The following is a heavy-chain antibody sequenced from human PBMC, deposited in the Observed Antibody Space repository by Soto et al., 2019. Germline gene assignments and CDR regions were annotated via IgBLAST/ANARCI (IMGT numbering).Heavy chain of an antibody. D-gene: IGHD3-9*01. J-gene: IGHJ4*02. CDR3: ARERRDTLIGDTFDY. CDR2: IHYSGST. V-gene: IGHV4-59*01. CDR1: GGSISSFS. Sequence: QVQLQESGPGLVKPSETLSLTCTVSGGSISSFSWSWIRQPPGKGLEWIAYIHYSGSTNHNPSLKSRVTISLDTSKNQFFMKLSSVTAADTAVYYCARERRDTLIGDTFDYWGQGTLVTVSS.